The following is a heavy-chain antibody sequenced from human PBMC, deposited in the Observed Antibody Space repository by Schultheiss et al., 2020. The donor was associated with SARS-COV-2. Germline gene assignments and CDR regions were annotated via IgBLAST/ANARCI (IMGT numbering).Heavy chain of an antibody. V-gene: IGHV1-2*02. CDR3: ARGDLTAGTPDY. Sequence: ASVKVSCKASGYTFSGFYLHWVRQAPGQGLEWVGWINPNSGGTNYAQKFQGRVTMTRDTSISTAYMELSRLRSDDTAVYYCARGDLTAGTPDYWGQGALVTVSS. CDR1: GYTFSGFY. J-gene: IGHJ4*02. D-gene: IGHD7-27*01. CDR2: INPNSGGT.